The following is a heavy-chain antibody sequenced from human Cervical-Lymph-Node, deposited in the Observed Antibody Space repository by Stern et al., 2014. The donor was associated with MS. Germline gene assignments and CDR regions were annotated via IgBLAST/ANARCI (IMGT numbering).Heavy chain of an antibody. V-gene: IGHV1-2*02. D-gene: IGHD6-6*01. CDR3: TRALRIADRPSPGGHWFDP. CDR1: GYIFTDYY. Sequence: VQLVESGAEVEKPGASVKVSCKASGYIFTDYYLHWVRQAPGQGLEWMGRINPKSGGTSYAQSFQGRVTLTRDTSITTAYMDLSRLTSDDTAVYYCTRALRIADRPSPGGHWFDPWGQETLVIVSS. CDR2: INPKSGGT. J-gene: IGHJ5*02.